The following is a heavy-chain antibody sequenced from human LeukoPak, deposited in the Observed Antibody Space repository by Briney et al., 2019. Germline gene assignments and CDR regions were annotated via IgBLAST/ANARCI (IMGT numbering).Heavy chain of an antibody. Sequence: GGSLRLSCAASGFTFSSYAMSWVRQAPGKGLEWVSAISGSGGSTYYADSEKGRFTISRDNSKNTLYLQMNSLRAEDTAVYYCAKGAYDYIEIAYFDYWGQGSLVTVSS. D-gene: IGHD5-12*01. CDR1: GFTFSSYA. CDR3: AKGAYDYIEIAYFDY. J-gene: IGHJ4*02. CDR2: ISGSGGST. V-gene: IGHV3-23*01.